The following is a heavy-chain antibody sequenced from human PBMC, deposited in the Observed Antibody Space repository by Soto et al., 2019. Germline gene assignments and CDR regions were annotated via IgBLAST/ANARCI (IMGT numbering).Heavy chain of an antibody. Sequence: QVHLVQSGGEVKKPGASVKVSCKASGYTFTRHGITWVRQAPGQGLEWMGWISGYNGDINYEQKFQGRGTLSSDTLTSTVYLELKSLRFDDTAGYYCARVRIVGAREIDFWGQGTRVTVSS. J-gene: IGHJ4*02. CDR1: GYTFTRHG. CDR2: ISGYNGDI. V-gene: IGHV1-18*04. D-gene: IGHD1-26*01. CDR3: ARVRIVGAREIDF.